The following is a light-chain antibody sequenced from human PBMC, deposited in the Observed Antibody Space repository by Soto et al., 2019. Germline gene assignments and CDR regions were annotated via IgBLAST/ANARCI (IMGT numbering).Light chain of an antibody. CDR1: SSDVGNYKY. Sequence: QSVLTQSPSASGSPGQPVTISCTGTSSDVGNYKYVSWYQQHPVKAPKLMIYEVSKRPSGVPDRFSGSKSGNTASLTVSGLQVEDEADYYCSSYAGSNLWVFGGGTKLTVL. CDR2: EVS. V-gene: IGLV2-8*01. CDR3: SSYAGSNLWV. J-gene: IGLJ3*02.